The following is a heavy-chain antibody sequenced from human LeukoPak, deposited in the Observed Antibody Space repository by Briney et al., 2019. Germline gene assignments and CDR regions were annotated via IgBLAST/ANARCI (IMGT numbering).Heavy chain of an antibody. D-gene: IGHD1-26*01. CDR2: MNPNSGNT. V-gene: IGHV1-8*03. CDR1: GYTFTSYD. J-gene: IGHJ6*03. Sequence: ASVKVSCKASGYTFTSYDINWVRQAIGQGLEWMGWMNPNSGNTGYAQKFQGRVTITRNTSISTAYMELSSLRSEDTAVYYCAREGTVGATGYYYYYYMDVWGKGTTVTVSS. CDR3: AREGTVGATGYYYYYYMDV.